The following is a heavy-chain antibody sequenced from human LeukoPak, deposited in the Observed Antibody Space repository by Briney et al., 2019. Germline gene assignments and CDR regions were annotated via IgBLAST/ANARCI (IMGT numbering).Heavy chain of an antibody. CDR2: IYSGGST. Sequence: GGSLRLSCAASGFTFSDYYMSWVRQAPGKGLEWVSVIYSGGSTYYADSVKGRFTISRDNSKNTLYLQMNSLRAEDTAVYYCARDPNGYCSSTSCYGDDYWGQGTLVTVSS. J-gene: IGHJ4*02. CDR3: ARDPNGYCSSTSCYGDDY. CDR1: GFTFSDYY. D-gene: IGHD2-2*01. V-gene: IGHV3-66*01.